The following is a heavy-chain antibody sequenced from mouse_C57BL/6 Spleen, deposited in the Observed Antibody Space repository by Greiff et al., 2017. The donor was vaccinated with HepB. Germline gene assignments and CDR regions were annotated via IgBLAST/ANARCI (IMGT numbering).Heavy chain of an antibody. CDR1: GYTFTEYT. CDR3: VRQEEEGGGYDSYWDIDV. D-gene: IGHD2-2*01. CDR2: FYPGSGSI. J-gene: IGHJ1*03. V-gene: IGHV1-62-2*01. Sequence: VKLMESGAELVKPGASVKLSCKASGYTFTEYTIHWVKQRSGQGLEWIGWFYPGSGSIKYNEKFKDKATLTADKSSSTVYMELSRLTSEDSAVYFCVRQEEEGGGYDSYWDIDVWGTGTTVTVSS.